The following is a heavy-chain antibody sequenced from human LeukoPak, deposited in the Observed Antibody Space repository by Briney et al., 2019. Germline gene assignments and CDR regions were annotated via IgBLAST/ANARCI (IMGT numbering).Heavy chain of an antibody. J-gene: IGHJ6*03. CDR1: GFTFSSYS. CDR2: ISSSSSYI. Sequence: GGSLRLSCAASGFTFSSYSMNWVRQAPGKGLEWISSISSSSSYIYYADSVKGRFTISRDNAKNSLYLQMNSLRAEDTAVYYCARWDSRDYYYYMDVWGKGTTVTVSS. V-gene: IGHV3-21*01. D-gene: IGHD6-13*01. CDR3: ARWDSRDYYYYMDV.